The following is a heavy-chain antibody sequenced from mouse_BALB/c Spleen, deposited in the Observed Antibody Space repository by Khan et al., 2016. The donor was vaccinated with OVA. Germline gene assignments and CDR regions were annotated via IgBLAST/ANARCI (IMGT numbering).Heavy chain of an antibody. J-gene: IGHJ2*01. Sequence: VQLQQSGPELVKPGASVKVSCKASGYSFTDYNMFWVKQSPGKSLEWIGYIDPYNGGTSYNQKFKGKATLTVDKSSSTAFMHLSSLTSEDSAVLYCARTDYYGSSYYFDYWGQGTTLTVAS. CDR1: GYSFTDYN. D-gene: IGHD1-1*01. V-gene: IGHV1S135*01. CDR2: IDPYNGGT. CDR3: ARTDYYGSSYYFDY.